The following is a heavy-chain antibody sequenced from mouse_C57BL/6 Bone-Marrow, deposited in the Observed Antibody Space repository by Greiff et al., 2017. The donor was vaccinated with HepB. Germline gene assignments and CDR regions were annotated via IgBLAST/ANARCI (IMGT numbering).Heavy chain of an antibody. D-gene: IGHD1-1*01. CDR2: IDPSDSYT. CDR3: AGDYYGSSGDWYFDV. Sequence: VKLQQPGAELVKPGASVKLSCKASGYTFTSYWMQWVKQRPGQGLEWIGEIDPSDSYTNYNQKFKGKATLTVDTSSSTAYMQLSSLTSEDSAVYYCAGDYYGSSGDWYFDVWGTGTTVTVSS. J-gene: IGHJ1*03. CDR1: GYTFTSYW. V-gene: IGHV1-50*01.